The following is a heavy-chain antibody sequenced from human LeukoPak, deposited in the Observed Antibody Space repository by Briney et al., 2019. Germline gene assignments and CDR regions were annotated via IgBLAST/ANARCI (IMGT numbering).Heavy chain of an antibody. CDR1: GFTFSSYG. CDR2: IKQESGEI. Sequence: GGSLRLSCAASGFTFSSYGMSWVRQAPGKGPEWVANIKQESGEIYYVDSVKGRFTISRDNAKNSLYLQMNSLRAEDTAVYYCAELGITMIGGVWGKGTTVTISS. V-gene: IGHV3-7*01. CDR3: AELGITMIGGV. D-gene: IGHD3-10*02. J-gene: IGHJ6*04.